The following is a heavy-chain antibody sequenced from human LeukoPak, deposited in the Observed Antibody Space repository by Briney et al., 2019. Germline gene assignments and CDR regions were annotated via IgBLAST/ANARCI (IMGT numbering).Heavy chain of an antibody. CDR3: ARDRSIIGSGILGVVDY. Sequence: GGSLRLSCAASGFTFSRYSMNWVRQAPGEGLEWVSSISSSSSYIYYADSVKGRFTISRDNAKNSLYLQMNSLRAEDTAVYYCARDRSIIGSGILGVVDYWGQGTLVTVSS. CDR2: ISSSSSYI. J-gene: IGHJ4*02. D-gene: IGHD3-3*02. CDR1: GFTFSRYS. V-gene: IGHV3-21*01.